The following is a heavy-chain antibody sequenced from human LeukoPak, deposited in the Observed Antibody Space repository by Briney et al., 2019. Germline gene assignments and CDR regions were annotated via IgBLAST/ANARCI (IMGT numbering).Heavy chain of an antibody. Sequence: GSSVKVSCKASGYTFSSYGINWLRQAPGQGLEWMGRSSVNNVNKNYVEKFQGRVTMTTDTSTSTAYMELRSLRPDDTAVYYCARDQSPLNGGYSEGEVFDCWGQGTLVTVSS. CDR1: GYTFSSYG. CDR2: SSVNNVNK. V-gene: IGHV1-18*01. CDR3: ARDQSPLNGGYSEGEVFDC. J-gene: IGHJ4*02. D-gene: IGHD5-12*01.